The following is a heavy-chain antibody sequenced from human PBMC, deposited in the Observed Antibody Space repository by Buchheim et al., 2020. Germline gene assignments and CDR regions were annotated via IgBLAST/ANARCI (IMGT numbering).Heavy chain of an antibody. V-gene: IGHV3-30*18. CDR1: GFTFSSYG. CDR3: AKDRGNWNKQYYGMDV. Sequence: QVQLVESGGGVVQPGRSLRLSCAASGFTFSSYGMHWVRQAPGKGLEWVAVISYDGSNKYYADSVKGRFTISRDNSQNTLYLQMNSLRAEDTAVYYCAKDRGNWNKQYYGMDVWGQGTT. J-gene: IGHJ6*02. D-gene: IGHD1/OR15-1a*01. CDR2: ISYDGSNK.